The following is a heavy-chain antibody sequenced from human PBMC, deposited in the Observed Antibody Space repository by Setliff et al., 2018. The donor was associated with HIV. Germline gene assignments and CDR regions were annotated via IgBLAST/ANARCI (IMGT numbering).Heavy chain of an antibody. D-gene: IGHD6-19*01. CDR3: ATFYSTGWYNP. Sequence: ASVKVSCKASGYTFTTYFIHWVRQAPGQWLEWMGWVHAGNSNTKYSQKFQGRVTFTRDTSAHTAYMELSSLTSEDTAVYDCATFYSTGWYNPWGQGTLVTVSS. V-gene: IGHV1-3*01. J-gene: IGHJ5*02. CDR1: GYTFTTYF. CDR2: VHAGNSNT.